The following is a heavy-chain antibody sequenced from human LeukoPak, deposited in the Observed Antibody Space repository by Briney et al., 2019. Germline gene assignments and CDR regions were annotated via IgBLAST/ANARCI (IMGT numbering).Heavy chain of an antibody. Sequence: GSSVKVSCKASGGTFSSYAISWVRQAPGQGLEWMGRIIPIFGIANYAQKFQGRVTITAEKSTSTDYMELSSLRSEDTAVYYCARDYQGEDTAYYYYYGMDVWGQGTTVTVSS. CDR2: IIPIFGIA. J-gene: IGHJ6*02. V-gene: IGHV1-69*04. CDR3: ARDYQGEDTAYYYYYGMDV. CDR1: GGTFSSYA. D-gene: IGHD5-18*01.